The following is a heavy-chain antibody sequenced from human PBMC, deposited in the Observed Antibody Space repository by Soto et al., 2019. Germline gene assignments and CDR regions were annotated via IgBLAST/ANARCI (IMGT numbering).Heavy chain of an antibody. V-gene: IGHV4-34*01. CDR3: ARGPRIVVVVAATIKFDY. J-gene: IGHJ4*02. CDR2: INHSGST. CDR1: GGSFSGYY. Sequence: QVQLQQWGAGLLKPSETLSLTCAVYGGSFSGYYWSWIRQPPGKGLEWIGEINHSGSTNYNPSLKSRVTISVDTSKNQFSLKLSSVTAADTAVYYCARGPRIVVVVAATIKFDYSGQGTLVTDSS. D-gene: IGHD2-15*01.